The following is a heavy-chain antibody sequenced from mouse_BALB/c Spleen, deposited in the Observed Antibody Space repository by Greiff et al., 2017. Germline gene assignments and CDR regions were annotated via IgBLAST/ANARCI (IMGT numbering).Heavy chain of an antibody. V-gene: IGHV1-9*01. CDR2: ILPGSGST. J-gene: IGHJ4*01. CDR1: GYTFSSYW. D-gene: IGHD2-4*01. CDR3: ARYDYDDAMDY. Sequence: VKLQQPGAELVRPGASVKISCKATGYTFSSYWIEWVKQRPGHGLEWIGEILPGSGSTNYNEKFKGKATFTADTSSNTAYMQLSSLTSEDSAVYYCARYDYDDAMDYWGQGTSVTVSS.